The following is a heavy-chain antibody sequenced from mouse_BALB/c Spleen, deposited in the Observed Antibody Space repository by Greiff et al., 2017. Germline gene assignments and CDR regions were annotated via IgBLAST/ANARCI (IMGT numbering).Heavy chain of an antibody. CDR2: ISYSGST. CDR3: ARRTVVEGSYAMDY. J-gene: IGHJ4*01. D-gene: IGHD1-1*01. Sequence: EVQLQQSGPGLVKPSQSLSLTCTVTGYSITSDYAWNWIRQFPGNKLEWMGYISYSGSTSYNPSLKSRISITRDTSKNQFFLQLNSVTTEDTATYYCARRTVVEGSYAMDYWGQGTSVTVSS. V-gene: IGHV3-2*02. CDR1: GYSITSDYA.